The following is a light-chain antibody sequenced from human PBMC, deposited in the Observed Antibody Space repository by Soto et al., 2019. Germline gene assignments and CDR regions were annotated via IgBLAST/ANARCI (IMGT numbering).Light chain of an antibody. Sequence: DIQMTQSPSSLFASLGDRVTITCQATQDINIYLNWYQQKPGKAPNLLIYDATNLEIGVPSRFSGSGSGTHSTFTISSLQTEDIGTYYCQQYDILPITFGRGTRLEIK. CDR3: QQYDILPIT. CDR2: DAT. J-gene: IGKJ5*01. V-gene: IGKV1-33*01. CDR1: QDINIY.